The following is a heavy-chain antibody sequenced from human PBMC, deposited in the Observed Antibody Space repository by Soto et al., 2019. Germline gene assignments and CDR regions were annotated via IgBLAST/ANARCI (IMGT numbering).Heavy chain of an antibody. D-gene: IGHD1-1*01. Sequence: GGSLRLSCAASGFTFSSYGMSWVRQAPGKGLEWVAGIPVIGERRYYADSVKGRFTISRDNAKNTLYLQMNSLRVEDAAVYFCAREGDRYGTVCFDSWGQGTLVTVSS. V-gene: IGHV3-23*01. CDR2: IPVIGERR. CDR1: GFTFSSYG. CDR3: AREGDRYGTVCFDS. J-gene: IGHJ4*02.